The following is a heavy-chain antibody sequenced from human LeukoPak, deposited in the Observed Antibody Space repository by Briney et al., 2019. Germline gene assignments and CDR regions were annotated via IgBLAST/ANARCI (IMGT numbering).Heavy chain of an antibody. V-gene: IGHV6-1*01. CDR3: ARDLGNTGWYTFDY. D-gene: IGHD6-19*01. CDR2: TYYRSKWYN. CDR1: GGSVSSNNGA. Sequence: SQTLSLTCDISGGSVSSNNGAWNWIRQSPSRGLEWLGRTYYRSKWYNDYAGSLNGRITISPDTSRNQFSLHLTSVTPEDTAVYYCARDLGNTGWYTFDYWGQGILVTVSS. J-gene: IGHJ4*02.